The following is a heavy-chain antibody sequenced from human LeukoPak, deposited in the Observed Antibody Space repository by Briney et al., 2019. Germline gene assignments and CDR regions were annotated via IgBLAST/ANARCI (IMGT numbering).Heavy chain of an antibody. CDR1: GGSFSGYY. V-gene: IGHV4-34*01. Sequence: SETLSLTCAVYGGSFSGYYWSWIRQPPGKGLEWIGEINHSGSTNYNPSLKSRVTISVDTSKNQFSLKLSSVTAADTAVYYCARGSSYDSSGYYYVLFDYWGQGTLVTVSS. CDR2: INHSGST. J-gene: IGHJ4*02. CDR3: ARGSSYDSSGYYYVLFDY. D-gene: IGHD3-22*01.